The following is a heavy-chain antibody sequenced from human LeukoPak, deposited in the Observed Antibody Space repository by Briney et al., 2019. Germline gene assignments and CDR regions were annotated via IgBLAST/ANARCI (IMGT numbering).Heavy chain of an antibody. D-gene: IGHD3-22*01. V-gene: IGHV3-21*01. CDR2: ISSSSSYI. CDR3: ARGYYDSSGYYPL. Sequence: GGSLTLSCAVSGFTFSSYSMIWVRRAPGKGLECVSSISSSSSYIYYADSVKGRFTISRDNAKNSLYLQMNSLRAEDTAVYYCARGYYDSSGYYPLWGQGTLVTVSS. CDR1: GFTFSSYS. J-gene: IGHJ4*02.